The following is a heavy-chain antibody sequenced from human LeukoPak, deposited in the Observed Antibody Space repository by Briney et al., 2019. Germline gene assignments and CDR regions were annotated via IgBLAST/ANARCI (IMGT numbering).Heavy chain of an antibody. V-gene: IGHV3-23*01. D-gene: IGHD6-19*01. J-gene: IGHJ4*02. Sequence: GGSLRLSCEASGFTFGDYAMSWVRQAPGRGLEWLSAISGGGIAIYYADSLKGRFTVSRDNSKNTLFLQMNSLTAEDAATYYCAKHLGLAVAGNFFHWGQGTLVTVSS. CDR3: AKHLGLAVAGNFFH. CDR2: ISGGGIAI. CDR1: GFTFGDYA.